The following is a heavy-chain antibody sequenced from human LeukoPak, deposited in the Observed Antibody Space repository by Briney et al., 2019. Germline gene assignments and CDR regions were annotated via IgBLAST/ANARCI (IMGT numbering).Heavy chain of an antibody. CDR1: GYTFTGYY. CDR3: ARGQVWFGELSLDC. CDR2: INPNSGGT. J-gene: IGHJ4*02. Sequence: ASVKVSCKSSGYTFTGYYMHWVRQAPGQGLEWMGWINPNSGGTNYAQKFQGRVTMTRDTSISTAYMELSRLRSDDTAVYYCARGQVWFGELSLDCWGQGTLVTASS. V-gene: IGHV1-2*02. D-gene: IGHD3-10*01.